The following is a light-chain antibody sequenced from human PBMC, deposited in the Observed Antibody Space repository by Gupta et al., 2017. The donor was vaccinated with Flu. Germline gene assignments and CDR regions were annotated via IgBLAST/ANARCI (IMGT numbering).Light chain of an antibody. V-gene: IGLV1-44*01. CDR2: SNS. Sequence: SVLTHHPPASGTPGQRSTISFSESSSNIGNNPVNWYQQFPGTAPKLLIYSNSQRPSGVPDRFSASKSDTSASLAISGLQSDDEADFYCASWDDSLNSPVFGEGTKLTVL. J-gene: IGLJ2*01. CDR3: ASWDDSLNSPV. CDR1: SSNIGNNP.